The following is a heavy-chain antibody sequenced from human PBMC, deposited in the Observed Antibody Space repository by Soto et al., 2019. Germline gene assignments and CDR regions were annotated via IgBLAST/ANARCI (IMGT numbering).Heavy chain of an antibody. CDR1: GFTFSSYA. Sequence: QVQLVESGGGVGQPGRSLRLSCAASGFTFSSYAMHWVRQAPGKWLEWVAVISYDGSNKYYADSVKGRFTISRDNSKNTLYLQMNSLRAEDTAVYYCARGAMIVVVLYGMDVWGQGTTVTVSS. CDR2: ISYDGSNK. J-gene: IGHJ6*02. V-gene: IGHV3-30-3*01. CDR3: ARGAMIVVVLYGMDV. D-gene: IGHD3-22*01.